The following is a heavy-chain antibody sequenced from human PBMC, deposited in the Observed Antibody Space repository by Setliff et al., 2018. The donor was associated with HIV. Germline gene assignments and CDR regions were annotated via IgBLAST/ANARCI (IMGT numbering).Heavy chain of an antibody. CDR1: GGSFSGYH. D-gene: IGHD5-18*01. CDR2: IYYNGNT. J-gene: IGHJ3*02. Sequence: SETLSLTCAVYGGSFSGYHWNWIRQFPGKGLEWIGTIYYNGNTFYDPSLKSRVTISIDMSKNQFSLKLTSVAAADTAVYYCAKRPGYGYPFHIWGQGTMVTVSS. V-gene: IGHV4-34*01. CDR3: AKRPGYGYPFHI.